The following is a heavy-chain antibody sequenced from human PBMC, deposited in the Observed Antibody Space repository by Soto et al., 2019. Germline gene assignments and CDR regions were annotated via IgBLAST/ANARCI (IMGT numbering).Heavy chain of an antibody. D-gene: IGHD3-22*01. CDR2: IYYSGST. J-gene: IGHJ4*02. CDR3: ASTIDDSSGYLPY. Sequence: QVQLQESGPGLVKPSQTLSLTCTVSGGSISSGGYYWSWIRQHPGKGLEWSGYIYYSGSTYYNPSLRSRVTISVDTSKNQLSLKLSSVTAADTAVYYCASTIDDSSGYLPYWGQGTLVTVCS. CDR1: GGSISSGGYY. V-gene: IGHV4-31*03.